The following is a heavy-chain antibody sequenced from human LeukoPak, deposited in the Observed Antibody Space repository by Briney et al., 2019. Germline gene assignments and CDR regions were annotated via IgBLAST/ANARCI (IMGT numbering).Heavy chain of an antibody. CDR1: GFTFSSYA. J-gene: IGHJ4*02. CDR2: ISGSGGST. CDR3: AKDIAAAGKRSVDY. V-gene: IGHV3-23*01. Sequence: GGSLRLSCAASGFTFSSYAMSWVRQAPGKGLEWVSAISGSGGSTYYADSVKGRFTISRDNSKNTLYLQMNSLRAEDTAVYYCAKDIAAAGKRSVDYWGQGTLVTVSS. D-gene: IGHD6-13*01.